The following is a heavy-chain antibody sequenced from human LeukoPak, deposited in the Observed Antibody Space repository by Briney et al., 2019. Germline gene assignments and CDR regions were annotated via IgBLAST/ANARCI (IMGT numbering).Heavy chain of an antibody. V-gene: IGHV1-18*01. CDR2: ISAYNGNT. CDR1: GYTFTSYG. Sequence: ASVKVSCKASGYTFTSYGISWVRQAPGQGLEWMGWISAYNGNTNYAQKLQGRVTMTRDTSISTLYMDLNSLRSDDTAVYYCARSDVLYASQGEARYFNHWGQGTLVTVSS. CDR3: ARSDVLYASQGEARYFNH. J-gene: IGHJ4*02. D-gene: IGHD3-16*01.